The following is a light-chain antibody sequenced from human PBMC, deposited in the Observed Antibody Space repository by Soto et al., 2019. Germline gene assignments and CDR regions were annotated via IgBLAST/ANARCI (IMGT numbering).Light chain of an antibody. J-gene: IGKJ1*01. CDR3: QESRSALWGT. Sequence: IQMTQSPSTLSASVGDTVTLTCRSSQMIARWLAWYQQKPGTAPRLIIYDATSLQSGVPSRFSASASGTDFTLTISSLHPDDFATYYCQESRSALWGTCGQGTKVDNK. CDR2: DAT. V-gene: IGKV1-5*01. CDR1: QMIARW.